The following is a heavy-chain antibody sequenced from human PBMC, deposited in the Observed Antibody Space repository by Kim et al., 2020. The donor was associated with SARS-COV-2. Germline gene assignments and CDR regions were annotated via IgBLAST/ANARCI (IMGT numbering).Heavy chain of an antibody. V-gene: IGHV7-4-1*02. J-gene: IGHJ5*02. D-gene: IGHD5-18*01. CDR2: INTNTGNP. Sequence: ASVKVSCKASGYTFTIYAMNWVRQAPGQGLEWMGWINTNTGNPTYAQGFTGRFVFSLDTSVSTAYLQISSLKAEDTAVYYCARCRYSYGPNWFDPWGQGTLVTVSS. CDR3: ARCRYSYGPNWFDP. CDR1: GYTFTIYA.